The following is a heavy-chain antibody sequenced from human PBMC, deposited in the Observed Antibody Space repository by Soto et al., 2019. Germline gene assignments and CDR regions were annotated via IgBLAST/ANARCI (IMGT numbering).Heavy chain of an antibody. CDR2: ISYDGSNK. CDR3: AREGFLYGMDV. Sequence: WGSLRLSCAASGFTFISYAIHFFRHSPGKWLEWVAVISYDGSNKYYADSVKGRFTISRDNSKNTLYLQMNSLRAEDTAVYYCAREGFLYGMDVWGQGTTVTVSS. CDR1: GFTFISYA. V-gene: IGHV3-30-3*01. J-gene: IGHJ6*02.